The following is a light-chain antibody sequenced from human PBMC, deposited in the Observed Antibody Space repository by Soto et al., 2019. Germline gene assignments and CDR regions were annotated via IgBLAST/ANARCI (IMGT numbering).Light chain of an antibody. CDR3: QQYYSPPLT. Sequence: DIVMTQSPDSLAVSLGERATINCKSSQSVLYSSNNKNYLAWYQQKAGQPPKLLISWASSRESGVPDRFSGSGSGTDFTLTISSLRAEDVAVYYCQQYYSPPLTFGGGTKVEIK. CDR1: QSVLYSSNNKNY. V-gene: IGKV4-1*01. CDR2: WAS. J-gene: IGKJ4*01.